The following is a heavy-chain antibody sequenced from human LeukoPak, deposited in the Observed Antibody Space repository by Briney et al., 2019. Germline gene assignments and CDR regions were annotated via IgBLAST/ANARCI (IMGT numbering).Heavy chain of an antibody. CDR3: ARTGGGNSGPFDY. CDR1: GIIVRNNY. Sequence: GGSLRLSCVASGIIVRNNYMTWVRQAPGKGLEWDSVIYNGGSIYYGDSVKGRFTISADNSRNMVYLQMNGLRAEDTAVYYCARTGGGNSGPFDYWGQGTLVTVS. V-gene: IGHV3-53*01. J-gene: IGHJ4*02. D-gene: IGHD4-23*01. CDR2: IYNGGSI.